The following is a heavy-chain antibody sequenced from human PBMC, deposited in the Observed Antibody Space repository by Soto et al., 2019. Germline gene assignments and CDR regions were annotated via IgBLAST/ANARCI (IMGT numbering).Heavy chain of an antibody. CDR2: ISGSGGST. J-gene: IGHJ1*01. D-gene: IGHD2-15*01. CDR1: GFTFSSYA. CDR3: AKEGYCSGGSCYGEEYFQH. Sequence: GGSLRLSCAASGFTFSSYAMSWVRQAPGKGLEWVSAISGSGGSTYYADSVKGRFTISRDNSKNTLYLQMNSLRAEDTAVYYCAKEGYCSGGSCYGEEYFQHWGQGTLVTVSS. V-gene: IGHV3-23*01.